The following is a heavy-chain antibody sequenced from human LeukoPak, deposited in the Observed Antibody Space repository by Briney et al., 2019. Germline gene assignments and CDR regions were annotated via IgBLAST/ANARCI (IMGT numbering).Heavy chain of an antibody. D-gene: IGHD2-15*01. CDR2: IKLDGSEK. CDR1: GFTFSTYW. Sequence: GGSLRLSCAASGFTFSTYWMTWVRQAPGKGLEWVANIKLDGSEKYYVDSVKGRFTISRDNAKNSLYLQMNSLRAEDTAVYYCARDRYCSGGSCYKDYWGQGTLVTVSS. V-gene: IGHV3-7*01. CDR3: ARDRYCSGGSCYKDY. J-gene: IGHJ4*02.